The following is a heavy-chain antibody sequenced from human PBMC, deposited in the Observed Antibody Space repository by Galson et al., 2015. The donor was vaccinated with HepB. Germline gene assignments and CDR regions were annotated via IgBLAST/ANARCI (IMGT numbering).Heavy chain of an antibody. V-gene: IGHV3-33*01. D-gene: IGHD3-22*01. Sequence: SLRLSCAASGFTFSSYGMHWVRQAPGKGLAWVAVIWYDGSNKYYADSVKGRFTISRDNSKNTLYLQMNSLRAEDTAVYYCARGGHYDDSSGYSLDYWGQGTLVTVSS. J-gene: IGHJ4*02. CDR3: ARGGHYDDSSGYSLDY. CDR1: GFTFSSYG. CDR2: IWYDGSNK.